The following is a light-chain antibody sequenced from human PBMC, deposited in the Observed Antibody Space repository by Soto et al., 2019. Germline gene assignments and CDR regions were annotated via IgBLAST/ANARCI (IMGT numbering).Light chain of an antibody. CDR2: EVT. Sequence: QSVLTQPASVSGSPGQSITISCTGTSSDVGAYNLVSWYQHLPDKAPKLIISEVTNRPSGVSDRFSCSKSGNTASLTISGLQAEDEADYYCASLTTTNFVFGSGTKLTVL. CDR1: SSDVGAYNL. CDR3: ASLTTTNFV. V-gene: IGLV2-14*01. J-gene: IGLJ1*01.